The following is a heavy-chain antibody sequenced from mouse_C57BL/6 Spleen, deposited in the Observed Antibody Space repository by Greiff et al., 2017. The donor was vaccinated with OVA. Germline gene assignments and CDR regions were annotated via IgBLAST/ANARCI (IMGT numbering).Heavy chain of an antibody. Sequence: VQLQQPGTELVKPGASVKLSCKASGYTFTSYWMHWVKQRPGQGLEWIGNIYPSTGDTNYNEKFKSKATLTVDKSSSTAYMQLSSLTSEDSAVYYCARELTGTTWFACWGQGALVTVSA. CDR3: ARELTGTTWFAC. V-gene: IGHV1-53*01. CDR1: GYTFTSYW. D-gene: IGHD4-1*01. J-gene: IGHJ3*01. CDR2: IYPSTGDT.